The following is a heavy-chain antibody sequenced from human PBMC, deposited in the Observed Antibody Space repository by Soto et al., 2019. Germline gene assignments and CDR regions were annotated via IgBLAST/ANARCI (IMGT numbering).Heavy chain of an antibody. CDR1: GYNFRGYY. D-gene: IGHD2-21*01. Sequence: QAQLMQSGAEVRKPGTSVKVSCETSGYNFRGYYVHWVRQAPGHGLQWLGRIDPNSGDTDYAQTFQGRIAVTRDTSLASVYMDLISLTSHDTAVYFCARAPQGRMSTYFDFWGQGTPVVVSS. J-gene: IGHJ4*02. CDR2: IDPNSGDT. V-gene: IGHV1-2*06. CDR3: ARAPQGRMSTYFDF.